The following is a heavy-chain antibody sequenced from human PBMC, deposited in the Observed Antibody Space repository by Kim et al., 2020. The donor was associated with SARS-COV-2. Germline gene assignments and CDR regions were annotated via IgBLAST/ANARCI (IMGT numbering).Heavy chain of an antibody. D-gene: IGHD4-17*01. CDR3: ARVRLNDSGHFELDY. J-gene: IGHJ4*02. CDR1: GDTFNNYG. V-gene: IGHV1-69*04. Sequence: SVKVSCKASGDTFNNYGISWVRQAPGQGLEWMGRIIPNDGIANYAQKFQDSVTMTADTSTSTAYMDLRSLRSEDTAVYYCARVRLNDSGHFELDYWGEG. CDR2: IIPNDGIA.